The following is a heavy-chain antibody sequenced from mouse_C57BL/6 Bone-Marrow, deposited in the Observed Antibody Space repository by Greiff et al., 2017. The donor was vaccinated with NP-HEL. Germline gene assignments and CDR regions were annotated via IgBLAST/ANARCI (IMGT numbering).Heavy chain of an antibody. CDR2: ISDGGSYT. CDR3: ARPYYDDDGYAMDY. Sequence: EVHLVESGGGLVKPGGSLKLSCAASGFTFSSYAMSWVRQTPEKRLEWVATISDGGSYTYYPDNVKGRFTISRDNAKNNLYMQMSHLKSEDTAMYYCARPYYDDDGYAMDYWGQGTSVTVSS. CDR1: GFTFSSYA. V-gene: IGHV5-4*01. J-gene: IGHJ4*01. D-gene: IGHD2-4*01.